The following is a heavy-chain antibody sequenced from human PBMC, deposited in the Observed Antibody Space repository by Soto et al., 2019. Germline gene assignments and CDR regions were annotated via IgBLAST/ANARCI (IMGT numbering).Heavy chain of an antibody. J-gene: IGHJ3*02. V-gene: IGHV4-59*08. CDR2: IYYSGST. CDR1: GGSINSYY. D-gene: IGHD3-10*01. CDR3: ARRYGGAFDI. Sequence: QVQLQESGPGLVKPSETLSLTCTVSGGSINSYYWSWIRQPPGKGLEWIGYIYYSGSTHYNPSLNSRATTSVDKSKNQISRKRSSVTAAATAVYYCARRYGGAFDIWGQGTMVTVSS.